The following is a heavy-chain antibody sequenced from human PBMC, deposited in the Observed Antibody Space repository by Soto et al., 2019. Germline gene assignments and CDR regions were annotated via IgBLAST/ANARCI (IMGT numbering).Heavy chain of an antibody. CDR1: GFTFNTYA. V-gene: IGHV3-30*18. CDR2: ISYDQINK. D-gene: IGHD1-26*01. CDR3: AKVGLVGAYRNSFFDF. J-gene: IGHJ4*02. Sequence: HPGGSLRLSCAASGFTFNTYAMYWVRQAPGKGLEWVAFISYDQINKYYADSVRGRFTVSKDSSKNTLYLQMNSLRAEDTAVYYCAKVGLVGAYRNSFFDFWRQGALVTVSS.